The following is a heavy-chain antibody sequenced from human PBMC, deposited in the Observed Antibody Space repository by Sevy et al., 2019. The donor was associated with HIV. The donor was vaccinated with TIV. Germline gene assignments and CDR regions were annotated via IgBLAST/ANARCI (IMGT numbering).Heavy chain of an antibody. V-gene: IGHV3-7*04. CDR3: ARGSGAVVAGNYFDY. D-gene: IGHD6-19*01. CDR2: IKQDMSEK. J-gene: IGHJ4*02. CDR1: GFTFSSYW. Sequence: GGSLRLSCAASGFTFSSYWMTWVRQAPGKGLEWVANIKQDMSEKYYADSVKGRFTISRDNAKNSLYLHMNSLRAEDTAVYYCARGSGAVVAGNYFDYWGQGILVTVSS.